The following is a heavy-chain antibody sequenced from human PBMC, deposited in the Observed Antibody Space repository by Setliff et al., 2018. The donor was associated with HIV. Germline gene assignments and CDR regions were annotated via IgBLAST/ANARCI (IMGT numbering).Heavy chain of an antibody. D-gene: IGHD2-15*01. CDR1: GGSITSSTYY. CDR2: VHYTGNT. Sequence: ETLSLTCTVPGGSITSSTYYWGWIRQPPGKGLEWIGTVHYTGNTYHNPSLKSRVTISVEVSKNQISLKLTAVTAADSAVYYCAREADGIDFWGQGTLVTVSS. J-gene: IGHJ4*02. CDR3: AREADGIDF. V-gene: IGHV4-39*02.